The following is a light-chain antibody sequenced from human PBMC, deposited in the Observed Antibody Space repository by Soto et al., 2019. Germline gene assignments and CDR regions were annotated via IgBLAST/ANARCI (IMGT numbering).Light chain of an antibody. CDR3: GSYTSSSTLMV. Sequence: QSALTQPASVSGSPGQSITISCTGTSSDVGGYNYVSWYQQHPARAPKLMIYDVSDRPSGVSNRFSGSKSGNTASLTISGLQAEDEADYYCGSYTSSSTLMVFGGGTKLTVL. V-gene: IGLV2-14*01. CDR1: SSDVGGYNY. J-gene: IGLJ2*01. CDR2: DVS.